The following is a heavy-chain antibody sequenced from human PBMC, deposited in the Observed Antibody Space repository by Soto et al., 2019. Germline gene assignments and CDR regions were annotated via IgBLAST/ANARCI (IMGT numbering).Heavy chain of an antibody. CDR1: GGSISSGGYY. D-gene: IGHD5-18*01. Sequence: QVQLQDSGPGLVKPSQTLSLTCTVSGGSISSGGYYWSWIRQHPGKGLEWIGYIYYSGSTYYNPSLKSRVTISVDTSKNQFSLKLSSVTAADTGVYYCARSGYSYGPNPLLYWGLGTLVTVSS. CDR3: ARSGYSYGPNPLLY. V-gene: IGHV4-31*03. J-gene: IGHJ4*02. CDR2: IYYSGST.